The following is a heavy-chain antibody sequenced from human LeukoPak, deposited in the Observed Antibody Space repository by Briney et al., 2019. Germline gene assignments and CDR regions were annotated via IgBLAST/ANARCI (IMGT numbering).Heavy chain of an antibody. D-gene: IGHD6-13*01. Sequence: GGSLRLSCAASGFPFSSYSMSWVRQAPGKGLEWVANIKPDGTTKFYVDSVKGRFTISRDNALNSLYLQMNSLRAEDTAIYYCARSIPYGTTWYGRSDYWGQGTLVTVSS. V-gene: IGHV3-7*03. CDR3: ARSIPYGTTWYGRSDY. CDR1: GFPFSSYS. J-gene: IGHJ4*02. CDR2: IKPDGTTK.